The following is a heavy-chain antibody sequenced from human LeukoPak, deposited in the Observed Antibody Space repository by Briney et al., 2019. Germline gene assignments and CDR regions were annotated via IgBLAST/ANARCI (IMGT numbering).Heavy chain of an antibody. J-gene: IGHJ4*02. CDR3: ARVTGYMIEDYFDY. V-gene: IGHV4-59*01. D-gene: IGHD3-22*01. CDR1: GGSISSYY. CDR2: IYYSGST. Sequence: SETLSLTCTVSGGSISSYYWGWIRQPPGKGLEWIGSIYYSGSTNYKPSLKSRVTISVETSKNQFSLKLRSVTAADTAVYYCARVTGYMIEDYFDYWGQGTLVTVSS.